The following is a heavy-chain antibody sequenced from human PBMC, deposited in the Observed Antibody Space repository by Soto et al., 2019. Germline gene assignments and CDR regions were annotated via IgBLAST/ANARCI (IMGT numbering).Heavy chain of an antibody. CDR1: GFMFSNHG. CDR3: VRGDNWNDEASDY. J-gene: IGHJ4*02. V-gene: IGHV3-33*01. CDR2: IWSDGNNR. D-gene: IGHD1-1*01. Sequence: QVQLVESGGGVVQLGRSLRLSCAASGFMFSNHGMHWVRQAPGKGLEWVAVIWSDGNNRYYADSGKGRFTISRANSKNTLYLQMNSLRAEDTAVYYCVRGDNWNDEASDYCGQGTLVTVSS.